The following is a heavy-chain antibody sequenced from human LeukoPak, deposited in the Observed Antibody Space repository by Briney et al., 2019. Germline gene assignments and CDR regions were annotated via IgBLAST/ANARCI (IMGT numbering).Heavy chain of an antibody. CDR3: ARLRAYYYYMDV. Sequence: ASVKVSCKASGYTFTSYYMHWVRQAPGQGLEWMGWINPNSGGTNYAQKFQGRVTMTRDTSISTAYMELSRLRSDDTAVYYCARLRAYYYYMDVWGKGITVTVSS. CDR1: GYTFTSYY. V-gene: IGHV1-2*02. CDR2: INPNSGGT. J-gene: IGHJ6*03.